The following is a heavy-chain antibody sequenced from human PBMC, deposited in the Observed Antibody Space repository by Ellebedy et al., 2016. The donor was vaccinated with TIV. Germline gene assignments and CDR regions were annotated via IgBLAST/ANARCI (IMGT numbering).Heavy chain of an antibody. Sequence: PGGSLRLSCAASGFTFGHYVMHWVRQAPDKGLEWVAVTSFDGMSNYYADSVKGRFTISRDNSKNTVYLEMNSLTSADTAVYFCARDLAPNYYDSGGYRGPDFWGQGTQVTVSS. D-gene: IGHD3-22*01. V-gene: IGHV3-30*04. CDR3: ARDLAPNYYDSGGYRGPDF. CDR2: TSFDGMSN. J-gene: IGHJ4*02. CDR1: GFTFGHYV.